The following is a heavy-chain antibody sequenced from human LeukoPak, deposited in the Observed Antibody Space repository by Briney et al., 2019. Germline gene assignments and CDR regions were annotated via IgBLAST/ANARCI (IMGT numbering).Heavy chain of an antibody. J-gene: IGHJ3*02. CDR3: ARDYWLGVFVVFYM. V-gene: IGHV3-53*01. CDR2: IYSGGST. CDR1: GFTVSSNY. D-gene: IGHD3-10*01. Sequence: PGGSLRLSCAASGFTVSSNYMSWVRQAPGKGLEWVSVIYSGGSTYYADSVKGRFTISRDNSKNTLYLQMNSLRAEDTAVYYCARDYWLGVFVVFYMGAKGTRVTVFS.